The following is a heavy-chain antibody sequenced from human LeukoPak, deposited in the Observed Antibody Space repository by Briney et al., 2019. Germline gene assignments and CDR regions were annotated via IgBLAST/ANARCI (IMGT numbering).Heavy chain of an antibody. CDR1: GHTLTYIS. V-gene: IGHV1-24*01. J-gene: IGHJ4*02. CDR3: ATGGIYSLLDY. D-gene: IGHD1-26*01. Sequence: ASVKVSCKVSGHTLTYISTHWVRHTPGGGHEWMGGLDPKDGETIYAQKFQGRVTMTEDTSTDTAYMELSSLRSEDTAVYYCATGGIYSLLDYWGQGTLVTVSS. CDR2: LDPKDGET.